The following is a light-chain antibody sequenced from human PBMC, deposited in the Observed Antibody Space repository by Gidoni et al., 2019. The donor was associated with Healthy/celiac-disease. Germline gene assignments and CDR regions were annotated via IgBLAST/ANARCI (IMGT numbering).Light chain of an antibody. J-gene: IGKJ4*01. CDR3: QQYNNWPPLT. Sequence: EIVMTQTPATLSVSPGERATLSSRASQTVSSNLVWYQQKPGRAPRLLIYGASTRATGIPARFSGSGSGTEFTLTISSLQSEDFALYYCQQYNNWPPLTFGGGTKVEIK. V-gene: IGKV3-15*01. CDR1: QTVSSN. CDR2: GAS.